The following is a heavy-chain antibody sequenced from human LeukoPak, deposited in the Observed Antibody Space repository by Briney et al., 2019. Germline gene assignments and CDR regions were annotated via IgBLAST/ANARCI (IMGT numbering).Heavy chain of an antibody. D-gene: IGHD1-26*01. Sequence: SETLSLTCTVSGGSISSGSYYWSWIRQPAGKGLEWIGRIYTSGSTNYNPSLKSRVTISVDTSKNQFSLKLSSVTAADTAVYYCASAWGIVGATGAFDIWGQGTMVTVSS. J-gene: IGHJ3*02. CDR1: GGSISSGSYY. CDR3: ASAWGIVGATGAFDI. CDR2: IYTSGST. V-gene: IGHV4-61*02.